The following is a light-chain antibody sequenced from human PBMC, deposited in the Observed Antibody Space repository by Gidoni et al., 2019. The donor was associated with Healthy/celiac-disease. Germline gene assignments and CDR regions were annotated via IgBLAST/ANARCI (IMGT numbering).Light chain of an antibody. J-gene: IGKJ1*01. Sequence: IQMTQSPSTLSASVGDRVTITCRASQSISSWLAWYQQKPGKAPKLLIYKAYSLESGVSSRFSGSGSGTEFTLTISSLQPDYLATYCCQQYNSYWTFGQGTKVEIK. V-gene: IGKV1-5*03. CDR3: QQYNSYWT. CDR2: KAY. CDR1: QSISSW.